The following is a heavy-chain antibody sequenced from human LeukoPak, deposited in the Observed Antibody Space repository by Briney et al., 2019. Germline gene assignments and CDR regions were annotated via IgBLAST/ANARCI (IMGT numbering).Heavy chain of an antibody. V-gene: IGHV4-4*08. J-gene: IGHJ4*02. D-gene: IGHD5-18*01. Sequence: SETLSLTCTVSGGSISSYYWSWIRQPPGKGLEWIGYIYTSGSTNYNPSLKSRVTISVDTSKNQFSLKLRSVTAADTAVYYCARSGRGYSYGPMYYFDYWGQGTLVTVSS. CDR3: ARSGRGYSYGPMYYFDY. CDR1: GGSISSYY. CDR2: IYTSGST.